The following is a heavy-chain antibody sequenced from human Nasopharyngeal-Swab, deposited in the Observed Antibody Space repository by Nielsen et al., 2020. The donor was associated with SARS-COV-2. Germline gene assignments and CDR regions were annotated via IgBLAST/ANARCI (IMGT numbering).Heavy chain of an antibody. CDR1: GYTLTELS. V-gene: IGHV1-24*01. J-gene: IGHJ4*02. CDR2: FDPEDGET. Sequence: ASVKVSCKVSGYTLTELSMHWVRQAPGKGLEWMGGFDPEDGETIYAQKFQGRVTMTEDTSTDTAYMELSSLRSEDTAVYYCATFRYYDILTGYHLSYYFDYWGQGTLVTVSS. D-gene: IGHD3-9*01. CDR3: ATFRYYDILTGYHLSYYFDY.